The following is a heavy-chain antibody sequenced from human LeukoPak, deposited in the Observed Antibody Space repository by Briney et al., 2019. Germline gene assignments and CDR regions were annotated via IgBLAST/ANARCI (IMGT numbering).Heavy chain of an antibody. J-gene: IGHJ4*02. CDR3: TKRLQEWLFNY. CDR1: GFTFSSYD. CDR2: IGTGGDT. D-gene: IGHD3-3*01. V-gene: IGHV3-13*01. Sequence: GSLRLSCAASGFTFSSYDMHWVRQAPGKGLEWVSGIGTGGDTYYPGSVKGRFTVSRENAKNSLYLQMNSLRAEDTAVYYCTKRLQEWLFNYWGQGTLVTVSS.